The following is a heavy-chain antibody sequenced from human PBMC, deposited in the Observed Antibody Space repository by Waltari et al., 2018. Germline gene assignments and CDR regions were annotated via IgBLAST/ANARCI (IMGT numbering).Heavy chain of an antibody. D-gene: IGHD2-21*02. Sequence: QVLLQESGPGLVKPSEHLSLTCTVSGASINNYYWNWIRQPAGKTLEWIGRVHVSGVTNYNPSLQSRVTVSVDTSKSQFSLRLNSLTAADTAVYYCVKAGDFEDYFDSWGQGTLVTVSS. CDR1: GASINNYY. J-gene: IGHJ4*02. CDR2: VHVSGVT. CDR3: VKAGDFEDYFDS. V-gene: IGHV4-4*07.